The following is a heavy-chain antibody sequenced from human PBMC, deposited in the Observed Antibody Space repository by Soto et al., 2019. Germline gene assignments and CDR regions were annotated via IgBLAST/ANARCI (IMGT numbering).Heavy chain of an antibody. CDR2: INHSGST. V-gene: IGHV4-34*01. D-gene: IGHD3-3*01. CDR1: GGSFSGYY. J-gene: IGHJ6*02. Sequence: SETLSLTCAVYGGSFSGYYWSWIRQPPGKGLEWIGEINHSGSTNYNPSLKSRATISVDTSKNQFSLKLSSVTAADTAVYYCARGRNYDFWRLYGMDVWGQGTTVTVSS. CDR3: ARGRNYDFWRLYGMDV.